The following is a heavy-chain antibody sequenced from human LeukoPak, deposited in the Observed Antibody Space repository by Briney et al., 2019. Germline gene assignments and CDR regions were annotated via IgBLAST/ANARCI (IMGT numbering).Heavy chain of an antibody. CDR2: FTAYSGASI. CDR3: ARGTYSGYDSSFDY. V-gene: IGHV3-21*01. J-gene: IGHJ4*02. D-gene: IGHD5-12*01. CDR1: GFTFSSYN. Sequence: GGSLRLSCAASGFTFSSYNMNWVRQAPGKGLEWVSSFTAYSGASIYYADSVRGRFTISRDNAKNSLYLQINSLRAEDTAVYYCARGTYSGYDSSFDYWGQGTLVTVSS.